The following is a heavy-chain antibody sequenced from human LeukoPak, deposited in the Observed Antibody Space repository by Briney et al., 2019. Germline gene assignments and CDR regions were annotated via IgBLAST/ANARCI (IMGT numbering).Heavy chain of an antibody. Sequence: YPGRSPRLSCAASGFTFSSYGMHWVRQAPGKGLEWVAVISYDGSNKYYADSVKGRFTISRDNSKNTLYLQMNSLRAEDTAVYYCAPGGYGSPLGYWGQGTLVTVSS. D-gene: IGHD3-10*01. CDR1: GFTFSSYG. CDR2: ISYDGSNK. V-gene: IGHV3-30*03. CDR3: APGGYGSPLGY. J-gene: IGHJ4*02.